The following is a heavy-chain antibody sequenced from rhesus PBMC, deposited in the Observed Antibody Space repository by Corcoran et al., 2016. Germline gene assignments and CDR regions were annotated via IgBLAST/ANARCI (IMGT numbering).Heavy chain of an antibody. CDR3: ARDGIVGAFDY. V-gene: IGHV4-169*02. CDR1: GGSISSSH. D-gene: IGHD1-44*02. J-gene: IGHJ4*01. Sequence: QLQLQESGPGLVKPSETLSVTCAVSGGSISSSHWSWIRQAQGKGLEWIGYIYGSGSRTNYNPSLTSRVTLSVDSSKNLLSLKLSSVTTADTAVYYCARDGIVGAFDYWGQGVLVTVSS. CDR2: IYGSGSRT.